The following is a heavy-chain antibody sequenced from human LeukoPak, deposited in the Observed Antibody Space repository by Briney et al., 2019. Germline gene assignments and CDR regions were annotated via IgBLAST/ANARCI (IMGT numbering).Heavy chain of an antibody. Sequence: PSETLSLTCTVCGGSISSYYWSWIRQPPGKGLEWIGYIYYSGSTNYNPSLKSRVTISVDTSKNQFSLKLSSVTAADTAVYYCARASKLDYAYSSGWGYYYYGMDVWGQGTTVTVSS. J-gene: IGHJ6*02. CDR3: ARASKLDYAYSSGWGYYYYGMDV. CDR1: GGSISSYY. V-gene: IGHV4-59*01. D-gene: IGHD6-19*01. CDR2: IYYSGST.